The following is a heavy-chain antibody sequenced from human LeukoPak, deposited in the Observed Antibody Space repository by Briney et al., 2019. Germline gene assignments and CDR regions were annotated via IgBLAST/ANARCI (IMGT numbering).Heavy chain of an antibody. Sequence: GGSLRLSCAASGFTFSSYSMSWVRQAPGKGLEWVSSISSSSSYIYYADSVKGRFTISRDNAKNSLYLQMNSLRAEDTAVYYCASGYYDILTGYYMGFDYWGQGTLVTVSS. CDR2: ISSSSSYI. J-gene: IGHJ4*02. CDR3: ASGYYDILTGYYMGFDY. D-gene: IGHD3-9*01. CDR1: GFTFSSYS. V-gene: IGHV3-21*01.